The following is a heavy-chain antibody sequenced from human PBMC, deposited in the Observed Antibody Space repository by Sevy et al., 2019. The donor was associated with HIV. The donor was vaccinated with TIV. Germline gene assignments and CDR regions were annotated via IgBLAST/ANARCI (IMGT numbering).Heavy chain of an antibody. CDR2: FDPEDGET. J-gene: IGHJ4*02. CDR1: GYTLTELS. V-gene: IGHV1-24*01. D-gene: IGHD3-22*01. CDR3: ATTKDYYDSSGYRFDF. Sequence: ASVKVSCKVSGYTLTELSMHWVRQAPGKGLEWMGSFDPEDGETIYQQKFQGRVTLTEDTSTDTAYMELSSLRSEDTAVYYCATTKDYYDSSGYRFDFWGQGTLVTVSS.